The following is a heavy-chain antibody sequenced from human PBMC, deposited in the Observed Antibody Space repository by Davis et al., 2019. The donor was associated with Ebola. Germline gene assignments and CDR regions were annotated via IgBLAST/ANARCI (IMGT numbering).Heavy chain of an antibody. D-gene: IGHD6-19*01. V-gene: IGHV3-23*01. CDR1: GFTFSTYY. Sequence: PGGSLRLSCATSGFTFSTYYMTWVRQAPGKGLEWVSAISGSGGTTYYAGSVKGRFTVSRDNSKNTVFLQMNSLRVEDTAVYHCAKGTNRIAVAGMGQNNWGQGTLVTVSS. CDR2: ISGSGGTT. J-gene: IGHJ4*02. CDR3: AKGTNRIAVAGMGQNN.